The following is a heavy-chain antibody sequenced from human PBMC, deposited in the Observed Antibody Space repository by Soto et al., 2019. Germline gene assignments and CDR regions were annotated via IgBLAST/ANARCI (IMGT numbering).Heavy chain of an antibody. V-gene: IGHV1-18*01. CDR2: ISAYNGNT. J-gene: IGHJ6*02. Sequence: ASVKVSCKASGYTFTSYGISWVRQAPGQGLEWMGWISAYNGNTNYAQKLQGRVTMTTDTSTSTAYMELRSLRSDDTAVYHCARLSGIAAAKGGYYGMDVWGQGTTVTVSS. CDR1: GYTFTSYG. CDR3: ARLSGIAAAKGGYYGMDV. D-gene: IGHD6-13*01.